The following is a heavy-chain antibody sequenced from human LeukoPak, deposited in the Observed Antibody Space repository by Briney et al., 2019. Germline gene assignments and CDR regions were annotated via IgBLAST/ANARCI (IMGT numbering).Heavy chain of an antibody. CDR1: GFIFKNYA. J-gene: IGHJ4*02. CDR2: ISNGASTT. D-gene: IGHD6-19*01. Sequence: PGGSLRLSCAAAGFIFKNYAMSWVRQAPGKGLEWVSGISNGASTTCYGDSVKGRFTISRDNSKNTLYLQMKSLRVEDTAAYYCAKGGSGWSRDYFDYWGQGTLVTVSS. CDR3: AKGGSGWSRDYFDY. V-gene: IGHV3-23*01.